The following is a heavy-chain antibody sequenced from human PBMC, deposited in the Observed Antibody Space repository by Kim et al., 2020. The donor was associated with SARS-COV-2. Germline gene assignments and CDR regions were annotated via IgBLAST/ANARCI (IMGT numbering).Heavy chain of an antibody. Sequence: RYIPSFQDQVTISADKSISTAYLQWSSLKASDTAMYYCARHRGMATIIDYWGQGTLVTVSS. J-gene: IGHJ4*02. CDR3: ARHRGMATIIDY. V-gene: IGHV5-51*01. D-gene: IGHD5-12*01.